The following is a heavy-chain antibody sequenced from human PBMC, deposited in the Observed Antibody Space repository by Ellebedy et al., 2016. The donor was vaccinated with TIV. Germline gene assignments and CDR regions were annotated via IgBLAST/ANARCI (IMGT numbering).Heavy chain of an antibody. J-gene: IGHJ6*02. D-gene: IGHD6-13*01. CDR3: AAGYRSSWYRSGYYYYGMDV. CDR2: IIPIFGTA. CDR1: GGTFSSYA. Sequence: KISCKASGGTFSSYAISWVRQGPGQGPECMGGIIPIFGTANYAQKFQGRVTSTADEFSSTAYMELSSLRSEDTAVYYCAAGYRSSWYRSGYYYYGMDVWGQGTTVTVSS. V-gene: IGHV1-69*01.